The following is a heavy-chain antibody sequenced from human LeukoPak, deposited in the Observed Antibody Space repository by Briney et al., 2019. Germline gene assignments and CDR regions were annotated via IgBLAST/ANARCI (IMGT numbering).Heavy chain of an antibody. J-gene: IGHJ5*02. D-gene: IGHD3-10*01. V-gene: IGHV3-23*01. CDR3: AKDPTMVRGAPYNWFDP. CDR2: ISCRGGST. Sequence: PGGSLRLSCAASGFTCSSYAMSWVRQGPGKGLEWVSAISCRGGSTYYAHSVKVRFTISRDNSKNTLYLQMNSLSAEATAVYSCAKDPTMVRGAPYNWFDPWGQGTLVTVSS. CDR1: GFTCSSYA.